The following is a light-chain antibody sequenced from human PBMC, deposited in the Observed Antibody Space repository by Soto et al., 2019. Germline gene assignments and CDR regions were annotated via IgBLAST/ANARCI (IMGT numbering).Light chain of an antibody. J-gene: IGLJ2*01. CDR2: ENN. CDR3: QSYDSDFVV. V-gene: IGLV6-57*04. Sequence: LTQPHSVSESPGKTLSISCTRSSGSIANNYVQWYQQRPGSAPTTVIYENNQRLSGVPDRFSGSTDGSSNSASLIISGLQTEDEADYYCQSYDSDFVVFGGGTKVTVL. CDR1: SGSIANNY.